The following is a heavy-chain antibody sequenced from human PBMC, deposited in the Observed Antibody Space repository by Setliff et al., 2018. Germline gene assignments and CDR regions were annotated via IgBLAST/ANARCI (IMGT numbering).Heavy chain of an antibody. D-gene: IGHD2-21*02. CDR1: GVSINSLNW. J-gene: IGHJ1*01. CDR3: ARAISDGGPEYFQH. CDR2: IYHDGPS. Sequence: PSETLSLTCAVSGVSINSLNWWTWVRQPPGKGLEWIGEIYHDGPSVHYNPSLKSRVTMSVDTSKAQFSLKLSSVTAADSAVYYCARAISDGGPEYFQHWGQGALVTVSS. V-gene: IGHV4-4*02.